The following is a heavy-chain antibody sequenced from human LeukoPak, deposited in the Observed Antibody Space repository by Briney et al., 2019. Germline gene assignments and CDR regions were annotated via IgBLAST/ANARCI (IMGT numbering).Heavy chain of an antibody. CDR2: IRYDGSTK. CDR3: AKDRSGTYYIDY. CDR1: GFTFSSYG. J-gene: IGHJ4*02. D-gene: IGHD1-26*01. V-gene: IGHV3-30*02. Sequence: EGSLRLSCAASGFTFSSYGMHWVRQAPGKGLEWVAFIRYDGSTKNYGDSVKGRFTISRDNSENTVYLQMNSLRVEDTAVYYCAKDRSGTYYIDYWGQGTLVTVSS.